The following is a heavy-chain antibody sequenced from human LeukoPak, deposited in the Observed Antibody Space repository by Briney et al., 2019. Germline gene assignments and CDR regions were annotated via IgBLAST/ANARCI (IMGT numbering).Heavy chain of an antibody. D-gene: IGHD3-10*01. J-gene: IGHJ3*02. Sequence: PGGSLRLSCAASGFTFDDHAMHWVRQAPGKGLEWVSLIGNDGSTKYADSVEGRFTISRGSSKNSLYLEMHSLRTEDTALYYCAGQTKYYYGSGSYWTAFDIWGQGTMVTVSS. V-gene: IGHV3-43*02. CDR1: GFTFDDHA. CDR3: AGQTKYYYGSGSYWTAFDI. CDR2: IGNDGST.